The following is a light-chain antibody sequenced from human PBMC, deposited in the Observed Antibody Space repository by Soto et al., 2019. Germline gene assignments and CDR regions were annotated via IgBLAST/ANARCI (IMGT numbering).Light chain of an antibody. Sequence: DIQMTQSPSTLSASVGDRVTITCRASQSISSWLAWYQQKPGKAPKLLIYKASSLESAVPSRFSGSGSGTEFTLTISSLQPDDFATYYCQHYNSYFTWTFGPGTKVEIK. J-gene: IGKJ1*01. V-gene: IGKV1-5*03. CDR2: KAS. CDR3: QHYNSYFTWT. CDR1: QSISSW.